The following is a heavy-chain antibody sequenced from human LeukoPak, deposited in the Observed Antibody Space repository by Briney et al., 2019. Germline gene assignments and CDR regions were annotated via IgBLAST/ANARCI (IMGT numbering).Heavy chain of an antibody. V-gene: IGHV7-4-1*02. J-gene: IGHJ3*02. CDR3: ARDIRLLWFGELGAFDI. CDR1: GYTFSSYA. Sequence: GASVKVSCKASGYTFSSYALNWVRQAPGQGLEYMGWINTNTGNPTYAQGFTGRFVFSLDTSVSTAYLQINSLKAEDSAVYYCARDIRLLWFGELGAFDIWGQGTMVTVSS. CDR2: INTNTGNP. D-gene: IGHD3-10*01.